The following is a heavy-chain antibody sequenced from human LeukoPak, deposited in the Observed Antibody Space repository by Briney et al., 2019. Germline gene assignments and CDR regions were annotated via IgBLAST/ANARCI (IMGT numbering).Heavy chain of an antibody. J-gene: IGHJ3*02. CDR1: GYTFTSYA. Sequence: ASVKVSCKASGYTFTSYAMHWVRQAPGQRLEWMGWINAGNGNTKYSQKFQGRVTITRDTSASTAYMELSSLRSEDTAVYYCARAHYLAARASDDAFDIWGQGTMVTVSS. CDR3: ARAHYLAARASDDAFDI. D-gene: IGHD6-13*01. V-gene: IGHV1-3*01. CDR2: INAGNGNT.